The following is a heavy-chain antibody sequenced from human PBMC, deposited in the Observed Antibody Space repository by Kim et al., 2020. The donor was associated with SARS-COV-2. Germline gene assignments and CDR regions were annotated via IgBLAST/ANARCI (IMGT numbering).Heavy chain of an antibody. CDR3: ARANDFRNDYYFDY. V-gene: IGHV2-70*01. J-gene: IGHJ4*02. Sequence: YSTSLRTRLTISKDTSKNQVILIMTNMDPVDTATYYCARANDFRNDYYFDYWGQGTLVTVSS. D-gene: IGHD3-3*01.